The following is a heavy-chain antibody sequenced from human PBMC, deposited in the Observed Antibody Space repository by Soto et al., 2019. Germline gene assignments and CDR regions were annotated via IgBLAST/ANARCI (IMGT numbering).Heavy chain of an antibody. CDR3: ARKVLGSTSRPDWWYFDL. J-gene: IGHJ2*01. CDR2: ISGGGDRT. D-gene: IGHD3-16*01. CDR1: GFTFINYA. Sequence: EVQLLKSGGGLVQPGGSLRLSCVGSGFTFINYAMNWVRQTPGKGLEWVSGISGGGDRTFDADSVKGRFTISRDNSKNTVYLQMNSLRADDTAVYYCARKVLGSTSRPDWWYFDLWGRGTLVTVSS. V-gene: IGHV3-23*01.